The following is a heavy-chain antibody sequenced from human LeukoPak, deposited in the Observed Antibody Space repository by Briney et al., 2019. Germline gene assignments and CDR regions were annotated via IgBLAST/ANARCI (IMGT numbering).Heavy chain of an antibody. CDR2: INPNSGGT. V-gene: IGHV1-2*06. J-gene: IGHJ6*02. Sequence: ASVNVSCKASGYTFTGYYMHWVRQAPGQGLEWMGRINPNSGGTNYAQKFQGRVTMTRDTSISTAYMELSRLRSDDTAVYYCARLGPYCSSTSCYNGMDVWGQGTTVTVSS. CDR1: GYTFTGYY. CDR3: ARLGPYCSSTSCYNGMDV. D-gene: IGHD2-2*02.